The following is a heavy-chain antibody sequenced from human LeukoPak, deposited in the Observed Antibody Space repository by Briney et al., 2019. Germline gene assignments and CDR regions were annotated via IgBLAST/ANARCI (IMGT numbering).Heavy chain of an antibody. J-gene: IGHJ4*02. V-gene: IGHV1-2*02. Sequence: PGASVKVSCEASGYTFTGYYMHWVRQAPGQGLEWMGWINPNSGGTNYAQKFQGRVTMTRDTSISTAYMELSRLRSDDTAVYYCARPGFSGSYLGARYWGQGTLVTVSS. CDR2: INPNSGGT. CDR3: ARPGFSGSYLGARY. D-gene: IGHD1-26*01. CDR1: GYTFTGYY.